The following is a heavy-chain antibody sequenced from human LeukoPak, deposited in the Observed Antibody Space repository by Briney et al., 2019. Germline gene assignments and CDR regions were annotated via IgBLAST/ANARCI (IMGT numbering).Heavy chain of an antibody. D-gene: IGHD6-13*01. CDR3: ASKLAAAGFDP. CDR2: IYSGGST. J-gene: IGHJ5*02. CDR1: GFSVSSNY. V-gene: IGHV3-66*01. Sequence: GGSLRLSCAASGFSVSSNYMSWVRQAPGKGLEWVSVIYSGGSTYYADSVKGRFAISRDNSKNTLYLQMNSLRAEDTAVYYCASKLAAAGFDPWGQGTLVTVSS.